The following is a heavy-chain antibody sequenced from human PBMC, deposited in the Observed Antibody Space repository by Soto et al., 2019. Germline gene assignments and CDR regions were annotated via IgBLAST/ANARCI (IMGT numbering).Heavy chain of an antibody. D-gene: IGHD3-10*01. CDR2: IYYSGST. CDR1: GGSVSSGDYF. V-gene: IGHV4-61*08. Sequence: SETLSLTCTVSGGSVSSGDYFWSWLRQSPGKRLEWIAYIYYSGSTNYNPSLKSRATISVDTSKSQVSLTLTSMTAADAALYYCARYPNYYYYGFDVWGQGTAVTVSS. J-gene: IGHJ6*02. CDR3: ARYPNYYYYGFDV.